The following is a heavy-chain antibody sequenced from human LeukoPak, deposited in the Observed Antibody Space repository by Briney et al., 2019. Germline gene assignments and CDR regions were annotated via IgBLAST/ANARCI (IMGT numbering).Heavy chain of an antibody. CDR1: GYTFTSYA. CDR3: ARERWGIAAAGEFDY. J-gene: IGHJ4*02. Sequence: ASVKVSCKASGYTFTSYAMHWVRQAPGQRLEWMGWISAGNGNTKYSQKFQGRVTITRDTSASTAYMELSSLRSEDTAVYYCARERWGIAAAGEFDYWGQGTLVTVSS. CDR2: ISAGNGNT. D-gene: IGHD6-13*01. V-gene: IGHV1-3*01.